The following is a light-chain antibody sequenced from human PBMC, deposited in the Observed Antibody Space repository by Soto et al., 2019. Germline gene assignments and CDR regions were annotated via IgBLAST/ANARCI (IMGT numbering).Light chain of an antibody. J-gene: IGKJ1*01. CDR3: QRYSTYSST. Sequence: DFQMTQSPSTLSASVGDRITITCRASQSISDYLAWYQQKPGKAPKLLIYHAAILESGVPPRFSGSGSGTEFTLTITSLQPDDCATYYCQRYSTYSSTFGQGTRVEVK. V-gene: IGKV1-5*01. CDR2: HAA. CDR1: QSISDY.